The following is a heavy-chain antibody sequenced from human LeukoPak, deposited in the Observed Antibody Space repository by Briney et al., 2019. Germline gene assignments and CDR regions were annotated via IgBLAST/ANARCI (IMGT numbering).Heavy chain of an antibody. V-gene: IGHV1-69*13. D-gene: IGHD3-3*01. Sequence: GASVKVSCKASGGTFSSSAISWVPQSPGQGLEGMGGIIPIIVTANYARTFQGRDTITADESTSTAYMELRTLRPQHTAANYSACESPYFGVVFVLDHWGQGTLVTVSS. CDR1: GGTFSSSA. J-gene: IGHJ5*02. CDR3: ACESPYFGVVFVLDH. CDR2: IIPIIVTA.